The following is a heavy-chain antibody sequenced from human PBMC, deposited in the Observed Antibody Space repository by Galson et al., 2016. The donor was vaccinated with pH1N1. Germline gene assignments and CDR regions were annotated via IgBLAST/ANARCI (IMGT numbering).Heavy chain of an antibody. V-gene: IGHV5-51*01. CDR1: GSSSTTYW. Sequence: GAEVKKPGESLKISCRRSGSSSTTYWIGWVRQLPGKGLEWMGLIYPGDSDTKYNPSLQGHVSFSVDKSINTAYLQWSSLQPSDTGIYYCARRLSLTISGMGPYDAFDVWGQGTMVTVSS. CDR3: ARRLSLTISGMGPYDAFDV. CDR2: IYPGDSDT. J-gene: IGHJ3*01. D-gene: IGHD3-3*01.